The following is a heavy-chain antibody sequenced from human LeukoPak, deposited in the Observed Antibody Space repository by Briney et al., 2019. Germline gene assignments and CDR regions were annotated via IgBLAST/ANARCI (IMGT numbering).Heavy chain of an antibody. Sequence: PSETLSLTCTVSGDSISSSSYYWGWIRQPPGKGLEWIGSIYHSGSTYYNPSLKSRVTTSVDTSKNQFSLKLSSVTGADTAVYYCASPKHWYFDLWGRGTLVTVSS. CDR3: ASPKHWYFDL. J-gene: IGHJ2*01. CDR1: GDSISSSSYY. CDR2: IYHSGST. V-gene: IGHV4-39*01.